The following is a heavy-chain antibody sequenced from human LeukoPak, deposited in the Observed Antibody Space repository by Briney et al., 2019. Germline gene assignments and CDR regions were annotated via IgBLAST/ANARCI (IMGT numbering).Heavy chain of an antibody. CDR3: ARGPPIYDFWSGYPSPGDY. D-gene: IGHD3-3*01. J-gene: IGHJ4*02. CDR1: GGSFSGYY. Sequence: SETLSLTCAVYGGSFSGYYGSGIRQPPGRGLDWIGEFNHRGSTNYNPSLKSRVTISVDTSKNQFSLKLSSVTAADTAVYYCARGPPIYDFWSGYPSPGDYWGQGTLVTVSS. V-gene: IGHV4-34*01. CDR2: FNHRGST.